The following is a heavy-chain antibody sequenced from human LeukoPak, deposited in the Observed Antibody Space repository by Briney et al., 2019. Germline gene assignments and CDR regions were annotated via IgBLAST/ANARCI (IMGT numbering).Heavy chain of an antibody. CDR2: ISDSGDRT. V-gene: IGHV3-23*01. CDR3: AEDARRSSGWYFFDH. J-gene: IGHJ4*02. D-gene: IGHD6-19*01. Sequence: GGSLRLSCAASGFAFSSQDMGWVRQAPGKGLEWVSAISDSGDRTYYVDSVKGRFTISRDNSKNTLYLQMNSLRADDTAVYYCAEDARRSSGWYFFDHWGQGTLVTVSS. CDR1: GFAFSSQD.